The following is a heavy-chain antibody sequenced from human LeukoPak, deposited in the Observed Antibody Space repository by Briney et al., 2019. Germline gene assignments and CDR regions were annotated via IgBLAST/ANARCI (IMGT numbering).Heavy chain of an antibody. CDR1: GGSISSYY. CDR3: ARGYCSGGSCYRLFDY. Sequence: SETLSLTCTVSGGSISSYYWSWIRQPPGKRLEWIGHIYYSGSTNYNPSLKSRVTISVDTSKNQFSLKLSSVTAADTAVYYCARGYCSGGSCYRLFDYWGQGTLVTVSS. CDR2: IYYSGST. V-gene: IGHV4-59*01. D-gene: IGHD2-15*01. J-gene: IGHJ4*02.